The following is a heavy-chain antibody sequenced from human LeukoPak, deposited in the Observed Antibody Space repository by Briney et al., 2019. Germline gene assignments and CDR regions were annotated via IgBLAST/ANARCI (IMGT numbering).Heavy chain of an antibody. CDR3: AREQSSDYFNGNWFDP. V-gene: IGHV3-23*01. D-gene: IGHD6-25*01. Sequence: SGGSLRLSCAAPGFTFNNYAMNWVRQAPGKGLEWVSFISGGSGGTYYADSVRGRFSISRDSSKSTVYLQMDRLRVEDTAVYYCAREQSSDYFNGNWFDPWGQGTLVTVSS. CDR2: ISGGSGGT. CDR1: GFTFNNYA. J-gene: IGHJ5*02.